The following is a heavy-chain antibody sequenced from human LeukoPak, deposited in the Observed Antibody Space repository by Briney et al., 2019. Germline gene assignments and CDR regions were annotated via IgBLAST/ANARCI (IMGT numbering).Heavy chain of an antibody. CDR1: GFTFGSYV. CDR2: IGTSGCDI. J-gene: IGHJ4*02. CDR3: ARDPNWGSGY. V-gene: IGHV3-23*01. Sequence: QPGGPLRLSCAASGFTFGSYVMIWVRQAPGKGLEWVSIIGTSGCDIHYADSVKGRFSISRYNSKNTLSLQMNSLRVDDTAVYYCARDPNWGSGYWGQGTLVTVSS. D-gene: IGHD7-27*01.